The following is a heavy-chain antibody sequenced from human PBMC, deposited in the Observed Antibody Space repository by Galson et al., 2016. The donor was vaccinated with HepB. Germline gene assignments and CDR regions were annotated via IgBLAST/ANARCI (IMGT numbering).Heavy chain of an antibody. CDR2: ISGYNGNT. J-gene: IGHJ5*02. CDR3: ARDGYCISTTCRDNWLDP. CDR1: GYTFTRYG. D-gene: IGHD2-2*01. Sequence: SVKVSCKASGYTFTRYGITWVRQAPGQGLEWMGWISGYNGNTKYTQRLQGRVTMTTDTSTSTAYLELRSLRSDDTAVYYCARDGYCISTTCRDNWLDPWGQGALVTVAS. V-gene: IGHV1-18*01.